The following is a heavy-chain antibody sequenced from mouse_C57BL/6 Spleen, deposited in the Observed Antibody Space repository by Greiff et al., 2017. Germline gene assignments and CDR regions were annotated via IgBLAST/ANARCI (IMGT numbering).Heavy chain of an antibody. J-gene: IGHJ2*01. Sequence: QVQLQQPGAELVKPGASVKLSCKASGYTFTSYWMNWVKQRPGQGLEWIGMIHPNSGSTNYNEKFKSKATLAVDKSSSTAYMQLSSLTSEDSAVYYCATGRLRLYFDYWGQGTTLTVSS. CDR3: ATGRLRLYFDY. V-gene: IGHV1-64*01. CDR2: IHPNSGST. D-gene: IGHD2-4*01. CDR1: GYTFTSYW.